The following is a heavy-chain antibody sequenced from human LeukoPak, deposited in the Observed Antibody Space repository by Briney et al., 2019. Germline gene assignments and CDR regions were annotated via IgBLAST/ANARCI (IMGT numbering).Heavy chain of an antibody. Sequence: SETLSLTCTVSGYSISSGYYWGWIRQPPGKGLEWIGSIYHSGRTFYNPSLKSRVTISVDTSKNQFSLKLSSVTAADTAVYYCVRHQYYYGAGSYYVFDSWGQGTLVTVSS. CDR3: VRHQYYYGAGSYYVFDS. CDR2: IYHSGRT. J-gene: IGHJ5*01. CDR1: GYSISSGYY. D-gene: IGHD3-10*01. V-gene: IGHV4-38-2*02.